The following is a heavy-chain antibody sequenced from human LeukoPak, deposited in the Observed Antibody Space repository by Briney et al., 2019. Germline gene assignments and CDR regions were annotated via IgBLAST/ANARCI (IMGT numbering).Heavy chain of an antibody. CDR3: ARGSDYDFWSGYSKNWFDP. CDR2: INPNSGGT. V-gene: IGHV1-2*02. Sequence: ASVKVSCKASGYTFTGYYMHWVRQAPGQGLEWMGWINPNSGGTNYAQKFQGRVTMTRDTSISTAYMELSRLRSDDTAVYYCARGSDYDFWSGYSKNWFDPWGQGTLVTVSS. J-gene: IGHJ5*02. D-gene: IGHD3-3*01. CDR1: GYTFTGYY.